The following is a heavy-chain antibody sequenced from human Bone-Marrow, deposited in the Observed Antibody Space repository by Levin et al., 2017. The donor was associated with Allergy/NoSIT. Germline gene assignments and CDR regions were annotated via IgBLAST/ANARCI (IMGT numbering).Heavy chain of an antibody. CDR3: ASSLTVDRTGTNYYFDL. J-gene: IGHJ4*02. V-gene: IGHV4-31*03. Sequence: LRLSCTVSGGSISSGGFYWSWIRQHPGKGLEWIGYIYYSGSTYYNPSLKSRVTISVDTSKNQFSLKLSSVTAADTAVYYCASSLTVDRTGTNYYFDLWGQGTLVTVSS. D-gene: IGHD1-1*01. CDR2: IYYSGST. CDR1: GGSISSGGFY.